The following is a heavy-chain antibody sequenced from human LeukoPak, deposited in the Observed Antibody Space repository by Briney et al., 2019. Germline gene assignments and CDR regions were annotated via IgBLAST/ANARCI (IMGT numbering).Heavy chain of an antibody. D-gene: IGHD5-12*01. V-gene: IGHV3-21*06. J-gene: IGHJ5*02. Sequence: GGSLRLSCAASGFDFSTYAINWVRQAPGKGLEWVSSISTMSNYIFYGDSVKGRFTISRDNAKNSVYLQMNSLRPDDTAVYYCSRDRLGGLDLWGQGNLVTVSS. CDR1: GFDFSTYA. CDR2: ISTMSNYI. CDR3: SRDRLGGLDL.